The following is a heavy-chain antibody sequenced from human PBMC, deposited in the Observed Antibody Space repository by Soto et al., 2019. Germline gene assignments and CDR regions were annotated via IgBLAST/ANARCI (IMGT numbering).Heavy chain of an antibody. CDR3: ARDGGWRTSSWYEDY. Sequence: QVQLVESGGGVAQPGRSLRLSCAASGFTFSTYGMHWVRQAPGKGLEWVAIIWYDGTNKYYADSVKGRFTISRDNSKNTLYLQMDSLRVDDTAVYYCARDGGWRTSSWYEDYWGQGTLATVSS. CDR2: IWYDGTNK. J-gene: IGHJ4*02. D-gene: IGHD6-13*01. CDR1: GFTFSTYG. V-gene: IGHV3-33*01.